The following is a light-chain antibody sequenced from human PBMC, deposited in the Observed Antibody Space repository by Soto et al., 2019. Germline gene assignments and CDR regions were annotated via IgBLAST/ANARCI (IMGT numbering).Light chain of an antibody. V-gene: IGLV6-57*01. CDR3: QSYDSSSWV. CDR1: SGSIASNY. J-gene: IGLJ3*02. CDR2: EDN. Sequence: NFMLTQPHSVSESPGKTVTISCTRSSGSIASNYVQWYQQRPGSSPTTVIYEDNQRPSGVPDRFSGSIDSSSNSASLTISGLKTADEADYYCQSYDSSSWVFGGGTKVTVL.